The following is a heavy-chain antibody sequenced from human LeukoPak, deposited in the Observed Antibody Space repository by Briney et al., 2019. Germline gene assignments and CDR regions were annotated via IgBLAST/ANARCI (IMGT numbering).Heavy chain of an antibody. CDR3: ASGRITIFGVVKTTGDS. CDR2: ISSSSSYI. J-gene: IGHJ4*02. V-gene: IGHV3-21*01. D-gene: IGHD3-3*01. Sequence: PGRSLRLSCAASGFTFSSYGMHWVRQAPGKGLEWVSSISSSSSYIYYADSVTGRFTMSRDNAKHSLYLQMNSLRGEDTAVYYCASGRITIFGVVKTTGDSSGQGTLVTVSS. CDR1: GFTFSSYG.